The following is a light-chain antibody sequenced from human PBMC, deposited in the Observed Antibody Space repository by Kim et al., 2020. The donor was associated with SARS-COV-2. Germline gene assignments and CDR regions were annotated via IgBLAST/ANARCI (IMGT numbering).Light chain of an antibody. Sequence: DIQMTQSPSSLSASVGDRVTITCRASQGIREYLGWFQQKPGKAPKRLIYGASSLQSEVPSRFRGSGSGTEFTLTISSLQPEDFATYYCLQHNSLPPTFGGGTKVDIK. CDR2: GAS. CDR3: LQHNSLPPT. CDR1: QGIREY. J-gene: IGKJ4*01. V-gene: IGKV1-17*01.